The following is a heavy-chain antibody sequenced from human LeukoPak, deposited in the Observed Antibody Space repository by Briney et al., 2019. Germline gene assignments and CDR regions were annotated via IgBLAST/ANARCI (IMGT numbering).Heavy chain of an antibody. V-gene: IGHV3-21*01. J-gene: IGHJ5*02. CDR2: ISSSSSYI. CDR1: GFTFSSYS. CDR3: ARGTGSYYDFWSGYYSEYNWSDP. D-gene: IGHD3-3*01. Sequence: GGSLRLSCAASGFTFSSYSMNWVRQAPGKGLEWVSSISSSSSYIYYADSVKGRFTISRDNAKNSLYLQMNSLRAEDTAVYYCARGTGSYYDFWSGYYSEYNWSDPWGQGTLVTVSS.